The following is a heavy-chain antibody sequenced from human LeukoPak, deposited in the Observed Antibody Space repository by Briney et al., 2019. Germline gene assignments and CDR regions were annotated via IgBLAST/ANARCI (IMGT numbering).Heavy chain of an antibody. D-gene: IGHD3-3*01. CDR1: GGSISSGSYY. CDR2: IYTSGST. J-gene: IGHJ6*03. Sequence: SQTLSLTCTVSGGSISSGSYYWSWIRQPAGKGLEWIRRIYTSGSTNYNPSLKSRVTISVDTSKNQFSLKLSSVTAADTAVYYCAREKRITIFGVVNRNYMDVWGKGTTVTVSS. V-gene: IGHV4-61*02. CDR3: AREKRITIFGVVNRNYMDV.